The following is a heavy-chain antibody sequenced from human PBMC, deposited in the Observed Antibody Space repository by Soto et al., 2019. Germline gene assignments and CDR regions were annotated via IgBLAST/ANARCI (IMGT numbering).Heavy chain of an antibody. V-gene: IGHV3-30*18. CDR1: GFTFSRNG. CDR2: ITYDGSSD. Sequence: GGSLRLSCAASGFTFSRNGMHWVRQAPGKGLEWVAVITYDGSSDYYADSVKGRFTISRDISKNTLYLQMNSLRAEDTAVYYCAKDRSNSWTFDYWGQGTLVTVS. D-gene: IGHD3-3*01. CDR3: AKDRSNSWTFDY. J-gene: IGHJ4*02.